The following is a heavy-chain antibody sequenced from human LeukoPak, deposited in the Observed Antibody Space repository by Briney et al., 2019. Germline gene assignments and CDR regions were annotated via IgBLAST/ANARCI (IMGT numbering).Heavy chain of an antibody. CDR1: GGSFSGYY. J-gene: IGHJ6*03. CDR3: ARGRQDVTMIVVVMTAVAYYLDV. CDR2: MNPSGST. V-gene: IGHV4-34*01. D-gene: IGHD3-22*01. Sequence: PSETLSLTCAVYGGSFSGYYWTWIRQTPEKGLEWIGEMNPSGSTNYNPSLKSRVTISVDTSKNQFSLELSSVTAADTAVYYCARGRQDVTMIVVVMTAVAYYLDVWGKGTTVTVS.